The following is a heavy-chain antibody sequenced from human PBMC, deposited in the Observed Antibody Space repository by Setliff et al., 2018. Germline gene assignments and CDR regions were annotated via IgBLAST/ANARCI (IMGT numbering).Heavy chain of an antibody. D-gene: IGHD6-19*01. J-gene: IGHJ4*02. CDR1: GGTFSNYG. Sequence: ASVKVSCKASGGTFSNYGISWVRQAPGQGLEWMGGTIPIFGTTDYAQKFQGRVTIITDDSTSTAFMQLSSLTSEDTAVYYCARGSVEYSRGWYYFDYWAQGTLVTVSS. CDR3: ARGSVEYSRGWYYFDY. V-gene: IGHV1-69*05. CDR2: TIPIFGTT.